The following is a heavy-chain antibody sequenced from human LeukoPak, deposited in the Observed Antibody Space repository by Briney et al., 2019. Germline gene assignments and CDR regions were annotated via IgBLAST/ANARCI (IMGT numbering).Heavy chain of an antibody. CDR3: ARHKTVAGGFVQDWFDP. Sequence: GGSLRLSCVASGFTFSSRDWMTWVRQAPGKGLEWVANIKQDGSEKNYVDSVKGRFTISRDNAKNSVDLQMNSLRVEDTAVYYCARHKTVAGGFVQDWFDPWGQGTLVTVSS. V-gene: IGHV3-7*01. CDR1: GFTFSSRDW. J-gene: IGHJ5*02. D-gene: IGHD6-19*01. CDR2: IKQDGSEK.